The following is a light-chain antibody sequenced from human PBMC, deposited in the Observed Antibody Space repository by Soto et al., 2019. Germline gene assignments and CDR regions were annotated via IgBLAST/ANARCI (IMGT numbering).Light chain of an antibody. J-gene: IGLJ1*01. CDR1: SSNIGVTS. V-gene: IGLV1-51*02. CDR2: END. Sequence: QSVLTQPPSVSAAPGQKVTISCSGSSSNIGVTSVSRYQQPPEAAPKLLIYENDKRPSGIPDRFSGSKSGTSATLGITGLQTGDEADYYCGTWDSSLSADVFGTGTKVTVL. CDR3: GTWDSSLSADV.